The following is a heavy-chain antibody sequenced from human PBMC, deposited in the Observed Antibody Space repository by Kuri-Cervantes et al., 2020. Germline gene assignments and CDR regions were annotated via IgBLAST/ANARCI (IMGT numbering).Heavy chain of an antibody. CDR1: GGSISSGGYY. Sequence: SCAVSGGSISSGGYYWSWIRQPAGKGLEWIGRISTGGNTNYNPSLKSRVTLSLDTSKNQFSLKLSSVTAADTAFYYCARGRDSGWYGFGPAPDAFDIWGQGTMVTVSS. CDR2: ISTGGNT. CDR3: ARGRDSGWYGFGPAPDAFDI. V-gene: IGHV4-61*02. J-gene: IGHJ3*02. D-gene: IGHD6-19*01.